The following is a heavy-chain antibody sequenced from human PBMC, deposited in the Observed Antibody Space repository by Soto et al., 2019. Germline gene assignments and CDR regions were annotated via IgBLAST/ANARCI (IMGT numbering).Heavy chain of an antibody. Sequence: EVQLVESGGGLVQPGGSLRLSCVTSGFTFSDSWMNWVRQAPGKGLEWVANLTQDGSETKYVDSVKVRFTISRDNAKNSVYLEINNLSTEDTAIYYCASWVYSLNYWGQGTQVTVSS. J-gene: IGHJ4*02. CDR3: ASWVYSLNY. CDR2: LTQDGSET. V-gene: IGHV3-7*01. CDR1: GFTFSDSW. D-gene: IGHD2-15*01.